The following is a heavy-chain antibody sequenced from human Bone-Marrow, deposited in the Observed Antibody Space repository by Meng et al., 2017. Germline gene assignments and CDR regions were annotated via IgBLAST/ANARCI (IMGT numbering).Heavy chain of an antibody. V-gene: IGHV1-69*02. CDR3: ARTPGIAVAVGMDV. D-gene: IGHD6-19*01. J-gene: IGHJ6*02. CDR1: GGTFSRHT. CDR2: IIPILGIA. Sequence: QVQLVQSGAEVKKPGSSVKVSCKASGGTFSRHTISWVRQAPGQGLEWMGRIIPILGIANYAQKFQGRVTITADKSTSTAYMELSSLRSEDTAVYYCARTPGIAVAVGMDVWGQGTTVTVSS.